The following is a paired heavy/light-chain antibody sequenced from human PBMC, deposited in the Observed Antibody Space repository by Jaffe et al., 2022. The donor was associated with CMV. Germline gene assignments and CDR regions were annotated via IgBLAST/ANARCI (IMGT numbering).Heavy chain of an antibody. Sequence: QVQLVQSGAEVKKPGSSVKVSCKASGGTSSSYGISWVRQAPGQGLEWMGGIIPIFGTAHYAQKFQGRVTITADESTSTAYMELNSLRSEDTAVYYCASPIRTMVLEGPFDYWGQGTLVTVSS. CDR3: ASPIRTMVLEGPFDY. V-gene: IGHV1-69*01. CDR1: GGTSSSYG. D-gene: IGHD3-10*01. J-gene: IGHJ4*02. CDR2: IIPIFGTA.
Light chain of an antibody. CDR1: KLGEKY. J-gene: IGLJ2*01. V-gene: IGLV3-1*01. CDR2: HDN. Sequence: SYELTQPPSVSVSPGQTASITCSGDKLGEKYACWYQQKPGQSPVLVIYHDNRRPSGIPERFSGSNSGNTATLTVSGTQAMDEADYYCQAWDSNTAVFGGGTKLTVL. CDR3: QAWDSNTAV.